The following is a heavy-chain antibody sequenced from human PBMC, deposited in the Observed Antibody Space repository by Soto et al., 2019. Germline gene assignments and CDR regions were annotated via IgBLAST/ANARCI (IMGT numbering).Heavy chain of an antibody. CDR2: INTAGDT. Sequence: EVQLVESGGGLVQPGGSLRLSCAASGFTFVRYDMHWVRQVTGKGLEWVSGINTAGDTYYPGSVKGRFTISREDAKRSLYLQMNSLRAGDTAVYYCARAVAGTWDAFDIWGQGTLVTVSS. CDR1: GFTFVRYD. CDR3: ARAVAGTWDAFDI. J-gene: IGHJ3*02. V-gene: IGHV3-13*04. D-gene: IGHD6-19*01.